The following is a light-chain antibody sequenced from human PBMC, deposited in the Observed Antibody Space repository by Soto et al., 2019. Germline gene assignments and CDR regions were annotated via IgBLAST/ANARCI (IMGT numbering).Light chain of an antibody. CDR1: SSDVGSYNL. CDR3: TSYTSSTPFYV. CDR2: DVY. J-gene: IGLJ1*01. Sequence: QSVLTHPASVSGSPGQSITISCTGTSSDVGSYNLVSWYQQHPGKAPKLMIYDVYNRPSGVSHRFSGSKSGDTASLTISGLQAEDEADYYCTSYTSSTPFYVFGTGTKVTVL. V-gene: IGLV2-14*02.